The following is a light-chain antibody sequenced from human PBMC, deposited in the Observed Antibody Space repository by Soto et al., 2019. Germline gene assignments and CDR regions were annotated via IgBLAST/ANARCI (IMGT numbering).Light chain of an antibody. V-gene: IGLV2-14*01. CDR1: SSDVGGNNY. J-gene: IGLJ2*01. Sequence: QSALTQPASVSGSPGQSITISCTGTSSDVGGNNYVSWYQQHPGKAPNLMIYDVSNRPSVVSNRFSGSKSGNTASLTISGLQAEDEADYYCSSYASSYALVFGGGTKLTVL. CDR2: DVS. CDR3: SSYASSYALV.